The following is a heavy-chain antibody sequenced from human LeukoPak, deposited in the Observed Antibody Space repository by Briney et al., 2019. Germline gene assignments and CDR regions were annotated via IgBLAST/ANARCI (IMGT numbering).Heavy chain of an antibody. CDR2: MHPNSGDT. J-gene: IGHJ4*02. CDR3: ASDNTYEWTGFDY. CDR1: GYIFTDYY. Sequence: ASVKVSCKASGYIFTDYYIHWVRQAPGQGLEWMGRMHPNSGDTNYAQKFEGRVTMTRDTSISTAYMELSRLTSDDTAVYYCASDNTYEWTGFDYWGQGTLVTVSS. V-gene: IGHV1-2*06. D-gene: IGHD2-8*01.